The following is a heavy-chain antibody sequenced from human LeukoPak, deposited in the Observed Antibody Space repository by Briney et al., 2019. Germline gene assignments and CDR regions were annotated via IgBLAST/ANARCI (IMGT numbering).Heavy chain of an antibody. CDR2: INPNSGGT. CDR1: GYTFTGYY. CDR3: ARDSDYYGSSGYYSGYFDY. Sequence: GASVTVSCKSSGYTFTGYYMHWVRQAPGQGLEWMGWINPNSGGTNYAQKFQGRVTMTRDTSISTAYMELSRLRSDDTAVYYCARDSDYYGSSGYYSGYFDYWGQGTLVTVSS. J-gene: IGHJ4*02. V-gene: IGHV1-2*02. D-gene: IGHD3-22*01.